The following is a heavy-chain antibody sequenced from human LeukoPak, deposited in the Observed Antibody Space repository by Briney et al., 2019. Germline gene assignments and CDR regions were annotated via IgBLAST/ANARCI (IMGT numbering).Heavy chain of an antibody. D-gene: IGHD3-10*01. V-gene: IGHV4-4*07. CDR3: ARLGGVVGSGSSKWFDP. CDR2: IYTSGST. J-gene: IGHJ5*02. CDR1: GGSISTYY. Sequence: SETQSLTCTVSGGSISTYYWTWIRQPAGKGLEWIGRIYTSGSTNYNPSLKSRVTMSVDTSKNQFSLKLSSVTAADTAVYYCARLGGVVGSGSSKWFDPWGQGTLVTVSS.